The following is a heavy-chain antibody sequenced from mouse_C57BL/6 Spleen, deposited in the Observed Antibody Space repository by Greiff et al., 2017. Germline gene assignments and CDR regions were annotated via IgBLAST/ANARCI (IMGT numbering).Heavy chain of an antibody. CDR2: IDPSDSYT. CDR3: ERKETAQATGFDY. Sequence: QVHVKQPGAELVKPGASVKLSCKASGYTFTSYWMQWVKQRPGQGLEWIGEIDPSDSYTNYNQKFKGKATLTVDTSSSTAYMQLSSLTSEDSAVYYCERKETAQATGFDYWGQGTTLTVSS. CDR1: GYTFTSYW. J-gene: IGHJ2*01. D-gene: IGHD3-2*02. V-gene: IGHV1-50*01.